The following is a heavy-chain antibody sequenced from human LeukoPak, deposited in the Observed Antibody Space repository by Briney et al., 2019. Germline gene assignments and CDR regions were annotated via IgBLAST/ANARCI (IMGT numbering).Heavy chain of an antibody. D-gene: IGHD3-10*01. CDR2: INPNSGGT. V-gene: IGHV1-2*02. Sequence: ASVKVSCKASGYTFTGYYMHWVRQAPGQGLEWMGWINPNSGGTNYAQKFQGRVTMTRDTSISTAYMELSRLRSDDTAVYYCASHPYYYGSGSSPDYWGQGILVTVSS. CDR3: ASHPYYYGSGSSPDY. CDR1: GYTFTGYY. J-gene: IGHJ4*02.